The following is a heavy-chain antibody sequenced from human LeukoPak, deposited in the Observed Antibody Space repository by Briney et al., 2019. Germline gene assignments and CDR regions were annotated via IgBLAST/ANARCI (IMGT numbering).Heavy chain of an antibody. CDR2: ISGSGGST. CDR3: AQQLGYCSSGSCYFTF. V-gene: IGHV3-23*01. J-gene: IGHJ4*02. CDR1: GFTFSSYA. Sequence: GGSLRLSCTASGFTFSSYAMSWVRQAPGKGLEWVSAISGSGGSTYYADSVKGRFTISRDNSENTLYLQMNSLRAEDTAIYYCAQQLGYCSSGSCYFTFWGQGTLVTVSS. D-gene: IGHD2-15*01.